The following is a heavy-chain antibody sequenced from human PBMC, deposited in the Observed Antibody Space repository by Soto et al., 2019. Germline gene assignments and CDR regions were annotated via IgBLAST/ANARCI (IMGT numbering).Heavy chain of an antibody. V-gene: IGHV5-51*01. Sequence: GESLQISCKGSGDNFKTYWIAWVRQMPGQGLEWMGIIYPGDSDTTYSPSFQGQVTISVDKTITTAYLQLSSLKASDTAMYYCARQQHYMATIPPNAFDIRGQGPMVTLSS. CDR3: ARQQHYMATIPPNAFDI. D-gene: IGHD5-12*01. CDR2: IYPGDSDT. J-gene: IGHJ3*02. CDR1: GDNFKTYW.